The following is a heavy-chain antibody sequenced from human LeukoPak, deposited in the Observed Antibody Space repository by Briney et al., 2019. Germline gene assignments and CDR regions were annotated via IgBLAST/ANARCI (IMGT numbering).Heavy chain of an antibody. CDR2: ISGSGSTT. Sequence: PGGSLRLSCAASGFIFSSYEMNWVRQAPGKGLEWVSYISGSGSTTHYADSVKGRVTISRDNAKNSLYLHMNSLRAEDTSVYYCARAVDPHYYDTSGFDSWGQGTLVTVSP. V-gene: IGHV3-48*03. CDR1: GFIFSSYE. CDR3: ARAVDPHYYDTSGFDS. D-gene: IGHD3-22*01. J-gene: IGHJ4*02.